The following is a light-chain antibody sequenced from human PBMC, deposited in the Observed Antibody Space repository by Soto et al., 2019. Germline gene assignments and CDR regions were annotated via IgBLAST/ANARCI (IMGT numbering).Light chain of an antibody. CDR2: KAS. Sequence: DIQMTQSPSSLSASVGDRVTITCRASQTISSWLAWYQQKPGKAPKLLIYKASTLKSGVPSRFSGSGSGTEFTLTISSLQSEDVAVYFCHQYENWPKTFGQGTKVDIK. J-gene: IGKJ1*01. CDR1: QTISSW. CDR3: HQYENWPKT. V-gene: IGKV1-5*03.